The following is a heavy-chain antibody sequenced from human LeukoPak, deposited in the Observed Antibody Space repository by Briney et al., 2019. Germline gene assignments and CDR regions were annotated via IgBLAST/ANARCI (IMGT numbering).Heavy chain of an antibody. J-gene: IGHJ6*03. CDR3: ARGGGNGLYYYMDV. CDR2: LNWNGGST. Sequence: PSETLSLTCTVSGGSISSYYWSWVRQAPGKGLEWVSGLNWNGGSTGYADSVKGRFTISRDNAKNSLYLQMSSLRAEDTALYHCARGGGNGLYYYMDVWGKGTTVTVSS. CDR1: GGSISSYY. D-gene: IGHD4-23*01. V-gene: IGHV3-20*01.